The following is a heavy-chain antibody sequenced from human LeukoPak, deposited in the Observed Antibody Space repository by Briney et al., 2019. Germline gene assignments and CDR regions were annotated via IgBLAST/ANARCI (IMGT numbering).Heavy chain of an antibody. CDR3: ARGGSSTSWGMDV. V-gene: IGHV3-7*01. D-gene: IGHD2-2*01. Sequence: GGSLRLSCVVSGFTFSSYWMSWVRQAPGKGLEWVANIKQDGSEKYYVDSVKGRFTISRDNAKNSLYLQMNSLRAEDTAVYYCARGGSSTSWGMDVWGKGTTVTVSS. CDR2: IKQDGSEK. CDR1: GFTFSSYW. J-gene: IGHJ6*03.